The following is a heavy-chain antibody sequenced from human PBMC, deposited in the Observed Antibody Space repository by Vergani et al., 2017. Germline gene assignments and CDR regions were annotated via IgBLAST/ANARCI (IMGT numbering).Heavy chain of an antibody. CDR3: AKDADCSSTSCFPPYFDY. D-gene: IGHD2-2*01. J-gene: IGHJ4*02. V-gene: IGHV3-9*01. Sequence: EVQLVESGGGLVKPGGSLRLSCAASGFTFDDYAMHWVRQAPGKGLEWVSGISWNSGSIGYADSVKGRFTISRDNAKNSLYLQMNSLRAEDTALYYCAKDADCSSTSCFPPYFDYWGQGTLVTVSS. CDR2: ISWNSGSI. CDR1: GFTFDDYA.